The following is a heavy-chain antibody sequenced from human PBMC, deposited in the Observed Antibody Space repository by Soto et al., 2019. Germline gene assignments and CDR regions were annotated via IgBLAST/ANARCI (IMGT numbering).Heavy chain of an antibody. CDR1: GFTFSNYG. D-gene: IGHD6-13*01. J-gene: IGHJ4*02. CDR3: AKVVHSSTWYRYFDY. V-gene: IGHV3-30*18. CDR2: ISYDGSNE. Sequence: PVGSLRLSCAASGFTFSNYGMHWVRQALGKGLEWVAVISYDGSNEYYVDSVKGRFTISRDNSKNTLYLQMNSLRAEDTAVYYCAKVVHSSTWYRYFDYWGQGTLVPVSS.